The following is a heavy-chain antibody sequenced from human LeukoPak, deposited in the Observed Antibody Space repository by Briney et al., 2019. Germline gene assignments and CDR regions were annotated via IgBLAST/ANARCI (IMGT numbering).Heavy chain of an antibody. J-gene: IGHJ4*02. V-gene: IGHV3-30-3*01. CDR3: ARAMVRGIPFDY. CDR2: ISNDGNTK. D-gene: IGHD3-10*01. Sequence: GGSLRLSCAASGFTFNTYAMHWVRQAPGKGLQWMTVISNDGNTKYYADSVKGRFTISRDNSKNTLYLQINSLSAEDTAVYYCARAMVRGIPFDYWGQGTLVTVSS. CDR1: GFTFNTYA.